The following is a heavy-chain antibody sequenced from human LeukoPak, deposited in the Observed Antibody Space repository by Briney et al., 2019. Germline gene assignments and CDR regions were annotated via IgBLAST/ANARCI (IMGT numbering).Heavy chain of an antibody. Sequence: ASVKVSCKASGYTFTGYYMHWVRQAPGQGLEWMGWINPNSGGTNYAQKFQGRVTMTRDTSISTAYMELSRLRSDDTAVYYCAARQKQSLEGSGPIENWGQGTLVTVSS. CDR2: INPNSGGT. CDR3: AARQKQSLEGSGPIEN. J-gene: IGHJ4*02. CDR1: GYTFTGYY. D-gene: IGHD6-19*01. V-gene: IGHV1-2*02.